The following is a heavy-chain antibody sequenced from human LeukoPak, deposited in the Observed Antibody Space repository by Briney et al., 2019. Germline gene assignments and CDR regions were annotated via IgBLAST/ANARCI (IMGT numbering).Heavy chain of an antibody. V-gene: IGHV1-69*13. CDR1: GGTFSSYA. CDR2: IIPIFGTV. CDR3: AREEESQDWFDP. J-gene: IGHJ5*02. Sequence: SVKVSCKASGGTFSSYAISWVRQAPGQGLEWMGGIIPIFGTVNYAQKFQGRVTITADESTSTAYMELSSLRSEDTAVYYCAREEESQDWFDPWGQGTLVTVSS.